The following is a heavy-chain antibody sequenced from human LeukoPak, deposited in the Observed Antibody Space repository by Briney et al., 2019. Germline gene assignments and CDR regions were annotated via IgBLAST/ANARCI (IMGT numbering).Heavy chain of an antibody. J-gene: IGHJ4*02. Sequence: SETLSLTCTVSGGSISSSSYYWGWIRQPPGKGLEWIGSIYYSGSTYYNPSLKSRVTISVDTSKNQFSLKLSSVTAADTAVYYCARGRIMGIAARLFNYWGQGTLVTVSS. V-gene: IGHV4-39*07. D-gene: IGHD6-6*01. CDR2: IYYSGST. CDR1: GGSISSSSYY. CDR3: ARGRIMGIAARLFNY.